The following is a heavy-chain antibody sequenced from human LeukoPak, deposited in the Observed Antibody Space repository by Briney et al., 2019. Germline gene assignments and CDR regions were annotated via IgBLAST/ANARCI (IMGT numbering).Heavy chain of an antibody. Sequence: PGGSLRLSCAASGFTLCSHAMRWVRQAPGKGLEWVSSISSSGTGTYYADSVKGRFTISRDNSKNTVYLQMNSLRAEDTAVYYCAKDSGNSGWYVDNWGQGTLVTVSS. CDR1: GFTLCSHA. CDR3: AKDSGNSGWYVDN. J-gene: IGHJ4*02. D-gene: IGHD6-19*01. CDR2: ISSSGTGT. V-gene: IGHV3-23*01.